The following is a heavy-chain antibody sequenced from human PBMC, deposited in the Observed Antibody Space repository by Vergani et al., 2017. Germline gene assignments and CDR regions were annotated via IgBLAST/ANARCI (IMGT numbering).Heavy chain of an antibody. J-gene: IGHJ4*02. CDR1: GGSISSGGYY. CDR2: IYYSGST. V-gene: IGHV4-31*03. CDR3: ARDPPNVYGGL. Sequence: QVQLQESGPGLVKPSQTLSLTCTVSGGSISSGGYYWSWIRPHRGKGLEWIGNIYYSGSTYYNPSLKSRVTISVDTSKNQFSLKLSSVTAADTAVYYCARDPPNVYGGLWGQGTLVTVSS. D-gene: IGHD4-23*01.